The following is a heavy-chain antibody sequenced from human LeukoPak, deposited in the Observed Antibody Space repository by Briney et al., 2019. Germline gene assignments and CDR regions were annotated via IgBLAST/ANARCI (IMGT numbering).Heavy chain of an antibody. V-gene: IGHV4-34*01. D-gene: IGHD2-15*01. CDR1: GGSFSGYY. CDR2: INHSGST. CDR3: ARSDVVVVAATPEGHWFDP. J-gene: IGHJ5*02. Sequence: PSETLSLTCAVYGGSFSGYYWSWIRQPPGKGLEWIGEINHSGSTNYNPSLKSRVTISVDTSKNQFSLKLSSVTAADTAVYYCARSDVVVVAATPEGHWFDPWGQGTLVTVSS.